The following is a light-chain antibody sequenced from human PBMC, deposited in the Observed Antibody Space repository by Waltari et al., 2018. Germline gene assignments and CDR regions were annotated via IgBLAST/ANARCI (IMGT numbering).Light chain of an antibody. CDR3: QQYGSSIMYT. CDR1: QSITKRN. J-gene: IGKJ2*01. CDR2: GAS. Sequence: VLTQSPDTLSLSPGDRATLSCRASQSITKRNLVWYQQKPGQAPRLLIYGASNRAAGIPDRFSGSGSGTDFTLTISRLEPDDSAVYYCQQYGSSIMYTFGQGTKLEIK. V-gene: IGKV3-20*01.